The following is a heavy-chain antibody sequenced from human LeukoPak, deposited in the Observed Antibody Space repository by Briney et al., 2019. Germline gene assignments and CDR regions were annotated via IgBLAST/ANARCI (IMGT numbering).Heavy chain of an antibody. Sequence: SETLSLTCTVSGGSISSGDYYWSWIRQPPGKGLEWIGYIYYSGSTHYNPSLKSRVTISVDTSKNQFSLKLSSVTAADTAVYYCARDNDYGGKGGWYFDLWGRGTLVTVSS. D-gene: IGHD4-23*01. CDR3: ARDNDYGGKGGWYFDL. CDR1: GGSISSGDYY. CDR2: IYYSGST. V-gene: IGHV4-30-4*01. J-gene: IGHJ2*01.